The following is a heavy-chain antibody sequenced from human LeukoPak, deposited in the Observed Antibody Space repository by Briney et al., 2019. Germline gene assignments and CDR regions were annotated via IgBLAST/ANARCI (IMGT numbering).Heavy chain of an antibody. Sequence: SVKVSCKASGGTFSSYAISWVRQAPGQGLEWMGRIIPILVIANYAQKFQGRVTITADKSTSTAYMELSSLTSEDTAVYYCARDPPDEGLEGYFDYWGQGTLVTVSS. J-gene: IGHJ4*02. CDR1: GGTFSSYA. V-gene: IGHV1-69*04. CDR3: ARDPPDEGLEGYFDY. CDR2: IIPILVIA. D-gene: IGHD5-12*01.